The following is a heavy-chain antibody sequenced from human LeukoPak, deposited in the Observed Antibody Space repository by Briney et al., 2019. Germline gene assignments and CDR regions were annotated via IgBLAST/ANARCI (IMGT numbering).Heavy chain of an antibody. CDR3: GELGITMIGGV. V-gene: IGHV3-48*03. J-gene: IGHJ6*04. Sequence: GGSLRLSCAASGFTFSSYERNWVRQAPGKGLGWVSYISSSGSTIYYADSVKGRFTIARDNAKNSLYMQMNSLRAEDTAVYYCGELGITMIGGVWGKGTTVTISS. D-gene: IGHD3-10*02. CDR2: ISSSGSTI. CDR1: GFTFSSYE.